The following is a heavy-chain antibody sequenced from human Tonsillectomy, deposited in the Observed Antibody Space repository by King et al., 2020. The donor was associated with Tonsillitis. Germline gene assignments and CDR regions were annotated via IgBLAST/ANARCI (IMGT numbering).Heavy chain of an antibody. D-gene: IGHD2-2*01. J-gene: IGHJ6*02. CDR2: IYYSGST. CDR1: GGSISSGGYY. Sequence: QLQESGPGLVKPSQTLSLTCTVSGGSISSGGYYWSWIRQHPGKGLEWIGYIYYSGSTYYNPSLKSRVTISVDTYKNQFSLKLSSVAAADTAVYYCAREWVLYIDHVGSTSHYGMDVWGQGTTVTVSS. CDR3: AREWVLYIDHVGSTSHYGMDV. V-gene: IGHV4-31*03.